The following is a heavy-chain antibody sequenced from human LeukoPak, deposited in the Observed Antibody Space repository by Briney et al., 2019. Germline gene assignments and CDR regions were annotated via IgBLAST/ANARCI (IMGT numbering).Heavy chain of an antibody. J-gene: IGHJ6*02. CDR3: ARGHYYDSSGYCYYYYGMAV. Sequence: SETLSLTCTVSGGSISSYYWRWIRQPPGKGLEWIGYIYYSGNTNYNPSLKSRVTISVATSKNQSSLKLGSVTAADTAVYYCARGHYYDSSGYCYYYYGMAVWGQGTTVTVSS. CDR1: GGSISSYY. D-gene: IGHD3-22*01. CDR2: IYYSGNT. V-gene: IGHV4-59*01.